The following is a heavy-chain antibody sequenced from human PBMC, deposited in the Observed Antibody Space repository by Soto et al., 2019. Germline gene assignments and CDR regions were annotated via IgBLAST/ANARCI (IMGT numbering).Heavy chain of an antibody. CDR2: IYWDNDN. V-gene: IGHV2-5*02. J-gene: IGHJ5*02. D-gene: IGHD5-18*01. Sequence: QITLKESGPALMEPTQTLTLTCSLSGLSLSTRGVGVGWLRQAPGKALECLAIIYWDNDNRYNPSLKTRLTITKDTSQNQVVLTMTYMKPVDTALFYCAQRDTYSTNYNVGWFDPWGQGTLVTVS. CDR3: AQRDTYSTNYNVGWFDP. CDR1: GLSLSTRGVG.